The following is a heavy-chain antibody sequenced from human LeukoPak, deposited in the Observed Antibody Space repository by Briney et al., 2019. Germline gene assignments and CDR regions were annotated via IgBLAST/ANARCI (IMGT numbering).Heavy chain of an antibody. CDR3: VRGLVPAAIPGDY. Sequence: GASVKVSCKASGGTLSNHAVSWVRQAPGQGLEWMGRIIPVSGTTNYAQKFQGRVTITTDESTSTVYMDLSSLRSEDTAVYYCVRGLVPAAIPGDYWGQGTLVTVSS. CDR1: GGTLSNHA. CDR2: IIPVSGTT. J-gene: IGHJ4*02. D-gene: IGHD2-2*02. V-gene: IGHV1-69*05.